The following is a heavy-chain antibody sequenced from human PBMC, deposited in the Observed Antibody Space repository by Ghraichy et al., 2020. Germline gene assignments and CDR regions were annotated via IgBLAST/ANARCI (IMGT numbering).Heavy chain of an antibody. CDR1: GGSIRSSNFY. V-gene: IGHV4-39*01. CDR2: IHHTGST. CDR3: AGSFAVIRYFGL. D-gene: IGHD2-21*01. Sequence: GSLRLSCTVSGGSIRSSNFYWGWIRQPPGKGPEWLGSIHHTGSTYHNPSLESRLTISVDTSKNLFSLKLTSVTAADTAVYFCAGSFAVIRYFGLWGRGTLVTVSS. J-gene: IGHJ2*01.